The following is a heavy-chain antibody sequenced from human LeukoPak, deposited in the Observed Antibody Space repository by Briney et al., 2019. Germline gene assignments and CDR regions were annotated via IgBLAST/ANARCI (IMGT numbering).Heavy chain of an antibody. CDR2: ISGSGGTT. J-gene: IGHJ4*02. D-gene: IGHD3-10*01. CDR1: GFTFSSYG. V-gene: IGHV3-48*04. CDR3: ARGEITMVRGVRRAYYFDY. Sequence: PGGSLRLSCAASGFTFSSYGMSWVRQAPGKGLEWVSAISGSGGTTYYADSAKGRFTISRDNAKNSLYLQMNSLRAEDTAVYYCARGEITMVRGVRRAYYFDYWGQGTLVTVSS.